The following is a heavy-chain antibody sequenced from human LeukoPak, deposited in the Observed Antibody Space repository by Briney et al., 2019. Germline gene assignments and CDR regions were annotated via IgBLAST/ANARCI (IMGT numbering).Heavy chain of an antibody. CDR1: GYTFTSYY. CDR3: ARVLPSTYYDRGSGAFDI. J-gene: IGHJ3*02. D-gene: IGHD3-22*01. Sequence: ASVKVSCKASGYTFTSYYMHWVRQAPGQGLEWMGIINPSGGSTSYAQKFQGRFTMTRATSTSTVYMELSSLRSEDTAVYSCARVLPSTYYDRGSGAFDIWGQGTMVTVSS. V-gene: IGHV1-46*01. CDR2: INPSGGST.